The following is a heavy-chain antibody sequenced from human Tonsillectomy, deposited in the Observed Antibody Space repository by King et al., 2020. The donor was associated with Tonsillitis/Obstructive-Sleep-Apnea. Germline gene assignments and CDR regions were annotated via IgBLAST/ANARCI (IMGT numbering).Heavy chain of an antibody. V-gene: IGHV3-48*03. CDR3: AREPENYYGMDV. CDR1: GFTFRSYE. Sequence: VQLVESGGGLEQPGGSLRLSCAASGFTFRSYEMNWVRQAPGKGLEWVSYITSSGNTIYYADSVKGRFTISRDNAKNSLYLQMNSLRAEDTAVYYCAREPENYYGMDVWGQGTTVTVSS. J-gene: IGHJ6*02. CDR2: ITSSGNTI.